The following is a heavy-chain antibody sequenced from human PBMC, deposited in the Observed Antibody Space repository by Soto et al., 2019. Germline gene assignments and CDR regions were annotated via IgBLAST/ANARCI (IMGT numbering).Heavy chain of an antibody. CDR2: IYYSGNT. CDR3: ARDLAAAGTPLFDF. CDR1: GGSISRYF. J-gene: IGHJ4*02. V-gene: IGHV4-59*01. D-gene: IGHD6-13*01. Sequence: SETLSLTCTVSGGSISRYFWSWILQPPGKGLEWIGYIYYSGNTNYNPSLKSRVTISVDTSEKQLSLKLSSVTAADTAVYYCARDLAAAGTPLFDFWGQGTLVTVSS.